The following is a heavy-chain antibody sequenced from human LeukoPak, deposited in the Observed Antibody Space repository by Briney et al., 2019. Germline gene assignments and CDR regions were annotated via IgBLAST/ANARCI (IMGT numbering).Heavy chain of an antibody. D-gene: IGHD3-3*01. V-gene: IGHV4-59*01. Sequence: SETLSLTCTVSGGSISSYYWSWIRQPPGKGLVWIGYIYYSGSTNYNPSLKSRVTISVDTSKNQFSLKLSSVTAADTAVYYCARALEDYGMDVWGQGTTVTVSS. J-gene: IGHJ6*02. CDR1: GGSISSYY. CDR3: ARALEDYGMDV. CDR2: IYYSGST.